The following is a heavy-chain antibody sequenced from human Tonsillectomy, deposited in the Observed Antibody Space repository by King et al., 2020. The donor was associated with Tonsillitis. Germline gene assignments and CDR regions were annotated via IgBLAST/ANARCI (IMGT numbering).Heavy chain of an antibody. CDR2: ISGYDGDT. V-gene: IGHV1-18*04. J-gene: IGHJ5*02. Sequence: VQLVESGAEVKKPGASVQVSCEASGYTFNTYGISWVRQAPGQGLEWIGWISGYDGDTNYAQKFQGRVTMTTDTATSTAYMELRSLRSDDTAVYYCARDPTSPTYYSSYYPGWFDPWGQGTLVTVSS. D-gene: IGHD4-11*01. CDR3: ARDPTSPTYYSSYYPGWFDP. CDR1: GYTFNTYG.